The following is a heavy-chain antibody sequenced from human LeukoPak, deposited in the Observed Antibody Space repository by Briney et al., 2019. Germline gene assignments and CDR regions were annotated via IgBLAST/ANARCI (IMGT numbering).Heavy chain of an antibody. CDR3: ARAVVRGVYSAYFDY. D-gene: IGHD3-10*01. V-gene: IGHV3-53*01. CDR1: GFTVSSNY. CDR2: IYSGGST. J-gene: IGHJ4*02. Sequence: GGSLRLSCAASGFTVSSNYMSWVRQAPGKGLEWVSVIYSGGSTYYADSVKGRFTISRDNSKNTLYLQMDSLRAEDTAVYYCARAVVRGVYSAYFDYWGQGTLVTVSS.